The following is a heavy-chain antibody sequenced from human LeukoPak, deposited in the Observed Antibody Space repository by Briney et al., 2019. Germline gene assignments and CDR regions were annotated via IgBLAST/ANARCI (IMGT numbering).Heavy chain of an antibody. CDR3: ARDLDYYGSGSLLSYYGMDV. J-gene: IGHJ6*02. V-gene: IGHV4-39*07. CDR2: IYYTGST. CDR1: GGSFSSSSYY. Sequence: SETLSLTCTVSGGSFSSSSYYWGWIRQPPGKGLEWIGSIYYTGSTYYNPSLKSRVTISIDTSKHQFSLNLRSVAAADTAVYYCARDLDYYGSGSLLSYYGMDVWGQGTTDTVSS. D-gene: IGHD3-10*01.